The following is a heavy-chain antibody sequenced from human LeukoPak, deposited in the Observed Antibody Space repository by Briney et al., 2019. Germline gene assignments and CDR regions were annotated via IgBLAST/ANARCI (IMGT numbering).Heavy chain of an antibody. V-gene: IGHV4-34*01. D-gene: IGHD3-3*01. J-gene: IGHJ5*02. Sequence: PSETLSLTCSVYGGSFSGYYWTWLRQPPGRGLEWIGEINHSGSTSYNPSLNSRVTISVDTSKNQFSLILSSVTAADTAVYYCVHFWSGYSTLGQGTLVTVSS. CDR2: INHSGST. CDR1: GGSFSGYY. CDR3: VHFWSGYST.